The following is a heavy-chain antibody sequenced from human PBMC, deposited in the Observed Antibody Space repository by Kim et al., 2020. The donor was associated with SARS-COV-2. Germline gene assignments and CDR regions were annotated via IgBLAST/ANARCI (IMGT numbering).Heavy chain of an antibody. V-gene: IGHV4-59*01. J-gene: IGHJ6*02. D-gene: IGHD3-3*01. Sequence: SETLSLTCTVSGGSISSYYWSWIRQPPGKGLEWIGYIYYSGSTNYNPSLKSRVTISVDTSKNQFSLKLSSVTAADTAVYYCARVNTNYDFWSGYYPIYYYYGMDVWGQGTTVTVSS. CDR3: ARVNTNYDFWSGYYPIYYYYGMDV. CDR1: GGSISSYY. CDR2: IYYSGST.